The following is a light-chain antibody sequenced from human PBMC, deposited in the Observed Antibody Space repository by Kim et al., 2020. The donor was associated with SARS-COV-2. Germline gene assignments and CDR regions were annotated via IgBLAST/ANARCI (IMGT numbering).Light chain of an antibody. CDR2: GAS. Sequence: VSQGERATLSCRASQSVSSNLAWYQQKPGQAPRLLIYGASTRATGIPARFSGSGSGTEFTLTISSLQSEDFTVYFCQHYNNWPLTFGGGTKVDIK. CDR1: QSVSSN. CDR3: QHYNNWPLT. V-gene: IGKV3-15*01. J-gene: IGKJ4*01.